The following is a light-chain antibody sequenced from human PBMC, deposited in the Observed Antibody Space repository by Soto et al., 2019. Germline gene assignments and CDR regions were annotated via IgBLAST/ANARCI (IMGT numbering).Light chain of an antibody. CDR1: SSNIGSHT. Sequence: QSVLTQPPSASGTPGQRVTISCSGSSSNIGSHTVNWYQQVPGTAPKLLIYSNNQRPSGVPDRFSASKSGTSASLAISGLQSDDEADYYCAGWDDSLNGDVIFGGGTKVTVL. V-gene: IGLV1-44*01. J-gene: IGLJ2*01. CDR2: SNN. CDR3: AGWDDSLNGDVI.